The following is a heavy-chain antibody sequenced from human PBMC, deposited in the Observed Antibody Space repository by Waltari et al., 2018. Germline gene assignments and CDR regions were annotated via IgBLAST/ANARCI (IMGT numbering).Heavy chain of an antibody. J-gene: IGHJ5*02. D-gene: IGHD5-12*01. CDR2: IYYSGST. V-gene: IGHV4-59*01. CDR1: GGYISSYY. CDR3: ARGYSGYDLGFDP. Sequence: QVQLQESGPGLVKPSETLSLTCPVPGGYISSYYWRWIRQPPGKGLEWIGYIYYSGSTNYNPSLKSRVTISVDTSKNQFSLKLSSVTAADTAVYYCARGYSGYDLGFDPWGQGTLVTVSS.